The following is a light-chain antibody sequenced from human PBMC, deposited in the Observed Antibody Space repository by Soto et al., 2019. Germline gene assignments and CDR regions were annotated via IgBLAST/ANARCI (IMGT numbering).Light chain of an antibody. J-gene: IGKJ5*01. CDR3: QQSDSGRPIT. CDR2: AAS. Sequence: DIQMPQSPSSLSASVGDRVTITCRASQSISSYLDWYQQKPGKAPKLLIYAASSMHTGIPSRFSGSGSGTDFTLTISRLQPEDFAAYYCQQSDSGRPITFGQGTRLEIK. V-gene: IGKV1-39*01. CDR1: QSISSY.